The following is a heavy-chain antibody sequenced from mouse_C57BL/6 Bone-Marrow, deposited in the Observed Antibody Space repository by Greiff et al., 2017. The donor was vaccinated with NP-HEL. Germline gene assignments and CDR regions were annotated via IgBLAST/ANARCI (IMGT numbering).Heavy chain of an antibody. J-gene: IGHJ3*01. Sequence: EVQVVESGGGLVQPGGSLKLSCAASGFTFSDYYMYWVRQTPEKRLEWVAYISNGGGSTYYPDTVKGRFTISRDNTKNTLYLQMSRLKSEDTAMYYCARPPDGSSSPWFAYWGQGTLVTVSA. CDR3: ARPPDGSSSPWFAY. CDR2: ISNGGGST. CDR1: GFTFSDYY. V-gene: IGHV5-12*01. D-gene: IGHD1-1*01.